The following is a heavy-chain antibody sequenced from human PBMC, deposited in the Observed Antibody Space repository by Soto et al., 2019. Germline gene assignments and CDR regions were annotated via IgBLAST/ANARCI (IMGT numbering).Heavy chain of an antibody. J-gene: IGHJ4*02. D-gene: IGHD2-2*01. CDR3: AKGRSTSCYGQIDY. Sequence: GGSLRLSCAASGFSFSSYAMSWVRQAPGKGLEWVSVICDSGGSTYYADSVKGRFTISRDNSKNTLYLQMNSLRAEDTALYYCAKGRSTSCYGQIDYWGQGTLVTAPQ. CDR1: GFSFSSYA. V-gene: IGHV3-23*01. CDR2: ICDSGGST.